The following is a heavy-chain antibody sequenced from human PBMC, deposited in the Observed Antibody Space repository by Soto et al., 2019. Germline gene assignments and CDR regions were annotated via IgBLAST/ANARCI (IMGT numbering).Heavy chain of an antibody. D-gene: IGHD6-13*01. CDR3: ARGSSSSWYVPFDY. Sequence: QVQLVESGGGVVQPGRSLRLSCAASGFTFSSYGMHWVRQAPGKGLEWVAVIWYDGSNKYYADSVKGRFTISRDNSKNTLNLQMNGLSAEATAVYYCARGSSSSWYVPFDYWGQGTLVIVSS. CDR2: IWYDGSNK. J-gene: IGHJ4*02. CDR1: GFTFSSYG. V-gene: IGHV3-33*01.